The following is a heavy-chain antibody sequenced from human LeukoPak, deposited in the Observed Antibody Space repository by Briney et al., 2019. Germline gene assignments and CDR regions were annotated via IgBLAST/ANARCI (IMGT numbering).Heavy chain of an antibody. V-gene: IGHV1-2*02. J-gene: IGHJ5*02. CDR2: INPNSGGT. D-gene: IGHD2-15*01. Sequence: GASVTVSCTSSGYTFTIYYMHWVRHAPGQGLEWMGWINPNSGGTNYAQKFQGRVTMTRDTSISTAYMELSRLRSDDTAVYYCARVRLYCSGGSCYSGWFDPWGQGSLVTVSS. CDR3: ARVRLYCSGGSCYSGWFDP. CDR1: GYTFTIYY.